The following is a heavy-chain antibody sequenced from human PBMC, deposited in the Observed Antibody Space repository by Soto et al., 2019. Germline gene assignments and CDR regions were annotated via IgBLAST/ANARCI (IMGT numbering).Heavy chain of an antibody. J-gene: IGHJ6*02. Sequence: ASVKVSCKASGVTFSSYAISWVRQAPGQGLEWMGGIIPIFGTANYAQKFQGRVTITADESTSTAYMELSSLRSEDTAVYYCASKDIVVVPAAILDYGMDVWGQGTTVTVSS. CDR1: GVTFSSYA. V-gene: IGHV1-69*13. D-gene: IGHD2-2*01. CDR3: ASKDIVVVPAAILDYGMDV. CDR2: IIPIFGTA.